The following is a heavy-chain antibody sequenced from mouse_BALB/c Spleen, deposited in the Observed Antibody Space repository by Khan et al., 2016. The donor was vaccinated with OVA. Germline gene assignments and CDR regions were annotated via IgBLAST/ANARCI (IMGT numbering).Heavy chain of an antibody. CDR3: TGCYGSYDVDY. CDR2: IYPGNSDT. CDR1: GYSFTSYW. Sequence: EVQLQQSGTVLARPGASVKMSCKASGYSFTSYWMHWVKQRPGQGLEWIGAIYPGNSDTRYNQKFKGKATLTAVTSATTAYMELSSLTDEDSAVSYCTGCYGSYDVDYWGQGTTVTVAS. J-gene: IGHJ2*01. V-gene: IGHV1-5*01. D-gene: IGHD2-2*01.